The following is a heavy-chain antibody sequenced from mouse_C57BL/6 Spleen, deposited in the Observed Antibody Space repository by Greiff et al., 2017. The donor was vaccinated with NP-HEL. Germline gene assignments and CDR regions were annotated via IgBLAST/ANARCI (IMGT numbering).Heavy chain of an antibody. Sequence: QVQLQQPGAELVKPGASVKLSCKASGYTFTSYWMHWVKQRPGRGLEWIGRIDPNSGGTKYNEKFKSKATLTVDKPSSTAYMQLSSLTSEDSAVYYCATERGRYGNSLRRYFDVWGTGTTVTVSS. V-gene: IGHV1-72*01. J-gene: IGHJ1*03. CDR2: IDPNSGGT. CDR3: ATERGRYGNSLRRYFDV. D-gene: IGHD2-1*01. CDR1: GYTFTSYW.